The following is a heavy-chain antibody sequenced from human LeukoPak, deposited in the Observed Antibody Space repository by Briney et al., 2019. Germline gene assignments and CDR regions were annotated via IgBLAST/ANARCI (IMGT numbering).Heavy chain of an antibody. D-gene: IGHD6-13*01. CDR1: GGSISSGGYY. V-gene: IGHV4-30-2*01. Sequence: SETVSLTCTVSGGSISSGGYYWSWIRQPPGKGLEWIGYIYHSGSTYYNPSLKSRVTISVDRSKNQFPLKLSSVTAADTAVYYCARGSSWSGWFDPWGQGTLVTVSS. CDR2: IYHSGST. CDR3: ARGSSWSGWFDP. J-gene: IGHJ5*02.